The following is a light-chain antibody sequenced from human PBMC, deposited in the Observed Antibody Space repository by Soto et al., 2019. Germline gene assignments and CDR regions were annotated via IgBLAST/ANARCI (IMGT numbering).Light chain of an antibody. CDR2: DVS. J-gene: IGLJ1*01. V-gene: IGLV2-14*01. CDR3: SSYTSSRYV. Sequence: QSALTQPASVSGSPRQSITISCTGTSSDVGGYNYVSWYQQHPGKAPKLMIYDVSNRPSGVSNRFSGSKSGNTASLTISGLQAEDEADYYCSSYTSSRYVFGTGTKVTVL. CDR1: SSDVGGYNY.